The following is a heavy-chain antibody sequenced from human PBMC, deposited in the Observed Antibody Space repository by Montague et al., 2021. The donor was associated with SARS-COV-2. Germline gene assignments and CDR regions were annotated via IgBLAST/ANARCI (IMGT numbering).Heavy chain of an antibody. D-gene: IGHD3-22*01. CDR3: ARGGGSGYRYYFDY. V-gene: IGHV4-59*01. CDR2: IYFSGRT. CDR1: GGSISSYY. J-gene: IGHJ4*01. Sequence: SETLSLTCTVSGGSISSYYWNWIRQPPGKGLEWIGYIYFSGRTNYNPSLTSRVTISVDTSKNQFSLTLSSVTAADTAVYYCARGGGSGYRYYFDYWGQGTLVTVSS.